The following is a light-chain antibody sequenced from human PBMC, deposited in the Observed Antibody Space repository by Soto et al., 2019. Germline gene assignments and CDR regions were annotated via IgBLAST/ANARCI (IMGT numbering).Light chain of an antibody. CDR1: QSVSSSY. Sequence: DSVLTQSPGTLSLSPGERATLSCRASQSVSSSYLAGYQQKPGQAPRLLIYGASSRATGIPDRFSGSGSGTDFTLTISRLEPEDFAVYYCQQYGSSLYPFGQGTKLEIQ. CDR2: GAS. CDR3: QQYGSSLYP. V-gene: IGKV3-20*01. J-gene: IGKJ2*01.